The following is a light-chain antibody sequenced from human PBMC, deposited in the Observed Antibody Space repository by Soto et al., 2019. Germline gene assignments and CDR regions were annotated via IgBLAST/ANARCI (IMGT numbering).Light chain of an antibody. CDR2: EVT. J-gene: IGLJ2*01. CDR3: SSYTSSSTLV. V-gene: IGLV2-14*01. CDR1: SSDIGTYNY. Sequence: QSVLTQPASVSGSPGQSITISCTGTSSDIGTYNYVSWYQQHPGKAPKLMIYEVTNRPSGVSNRFSGSKSGNTASLTISGLQAEDEADYSCSSYTSSSTLVFGGGTKLTVL.